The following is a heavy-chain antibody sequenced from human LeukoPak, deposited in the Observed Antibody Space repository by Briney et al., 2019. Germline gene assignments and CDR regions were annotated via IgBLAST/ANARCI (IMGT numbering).Heavy chain of an antibody. CDR2: INIDGSST. Sequence: PGGSLRLSCAASGFTFSSYWMHWVRQAPAKGLVWVSRINIDGSSTTYADSVKGRFTISRNNAKNSLHLQMNSLRAEDTAVYYCARDPVLDDFGGNSPYWGQGTLVTVSS. CDR3: ARDPVLDDFGGNSPY. D-gene: IGHD4-23*01. V-gene: IGHV3-74*01. J-gene: IGHJ4*02. CDR1: GFTFSSYW.